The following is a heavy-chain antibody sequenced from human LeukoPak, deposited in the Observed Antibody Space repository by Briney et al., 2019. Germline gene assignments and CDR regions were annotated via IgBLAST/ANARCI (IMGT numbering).Heavy chain of an antibody. CDR1: GFTFSSYS. Sequence: GGSLRLSCAASGFTFSSYSMNWVRQAPGQGLEWVSLISGGGDTNYADSVKGRFTISRDNSKNTLYLQMNSLRVEDTAVYYCAKPQSSGNYGFDYWGQGTLVTVSS. J-gene: IGHJ4*02. CDR2: ISGGGDT. D-gene: IGHD3-10*01. CDR3: AKPQSSGNYGFDY. V-gene: IGHV3-23*01.